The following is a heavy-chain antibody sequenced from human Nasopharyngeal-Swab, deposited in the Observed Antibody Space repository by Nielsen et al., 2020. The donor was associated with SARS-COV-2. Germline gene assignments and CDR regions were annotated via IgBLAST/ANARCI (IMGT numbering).Heavy chain of an antibody. CDR2: ISTTTATI. D-gene: IGHD5-12*01. V-gene: IGHV3-48*03. J-gene: IGHJ3*02. Sequence: GESLKISCAASGLGFSNYEMNWVRQAPGKGLEWISYISTTTATIYYADSVKGRFTISRDNAKNSRYLQMNSLRAEDTAVYYCAREVPYSGHDDAFDIWGQGTMVTVSA. CDR1: GLGFSNYE. CDR3: AREVPYSGHDDAFDI.